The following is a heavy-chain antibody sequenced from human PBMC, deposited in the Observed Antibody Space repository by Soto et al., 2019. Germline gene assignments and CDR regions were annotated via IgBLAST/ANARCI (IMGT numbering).Heavy chain of an antibody. CDR3: AAEGTAARPYYYYGMDV. CDR2: IVVGSGNT. Sequence: ASVKVSCKASGFTFTSSAVQWVRQARGQRLEWIGWIVVGSGNTNYAQKFQERVTITRDMSTSTAYMELSSLRSEDTAVYYCAAEGTAARPYYYYGMDVWGQGTTVTVSS. V-gene: IGHV1-58*01. D-gene: IGHD6-6*01. J-gene: IGHJ6*02. CDR1: GFTFTSSA.